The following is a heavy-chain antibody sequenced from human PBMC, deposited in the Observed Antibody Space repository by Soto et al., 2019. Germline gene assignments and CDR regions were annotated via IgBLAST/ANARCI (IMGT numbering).Heavy chain of an antibody. V-gene: IGHV3-21*01. J-gene: IGHJ5*02. CDR2: ISSSSSYI. CDR3: ARGPPAAAGTWFDP. D-gene: IGHD6-13*01. CDR1: GFTFSSYS. Sequence: GGSLRLSCAASGFTFSSYSMNWVRQAPGKGLEWVSSISSSSSYIYYADSVKGRFTISRDNAKNSLYLQMSSLRAEDTAVYYCARGPPAAAGTWFDPWGQGTLVTVSS.